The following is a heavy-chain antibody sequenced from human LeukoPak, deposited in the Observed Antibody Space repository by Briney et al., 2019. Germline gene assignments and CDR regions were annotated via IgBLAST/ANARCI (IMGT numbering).Heavy chain of an antibody. V-gene: IGHV3-33*01. CDR2: IWFDGSNK. D-gene: IGHD1-26*01. J-gene: IGHJ4*02. Sequence: PGRSLRLSCAASGFSFSTYGMHWVRQAPGKGLEWVAVIWFDGSNKYYADSVKGRFTISRDNSKNTLYLQMNSLRAEDTAVYYCARASGCYDYWGQGTLVTVPS. CDR1: GFSFSTYG. CDR3: ARASGCYDY.